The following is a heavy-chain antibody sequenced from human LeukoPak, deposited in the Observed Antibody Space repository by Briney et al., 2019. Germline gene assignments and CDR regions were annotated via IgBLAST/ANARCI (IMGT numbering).Heavy chain of an antibody. V-gene: IGHV3-74*01. D-gene: IGHD2-15*01. Sequence: GGSLRLSCAGSGFTFSNFWVHWVRQAPGKGLVWVSRVNEDGSRTDYADSVQGRFSISRDNAKNRLYLQMNSLTVEDTAVYYCSRGFCNGGSCYFDYWGQGTLVTVSS. CDR1: GFTFSNFW. CDR3: SRGFCNGGSCYFDY. J-gene: IGHJ4*02. CDR2: VNEDGSRT.